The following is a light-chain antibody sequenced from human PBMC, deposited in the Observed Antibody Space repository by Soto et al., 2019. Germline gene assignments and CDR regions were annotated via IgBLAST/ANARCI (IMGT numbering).Light chain of an antibody. CDR2: SAS. J-gene: IGKJ4*01. CDR1: QAITSW. V-gene: IGKV1-12*01. CDR3: QQTRSFPLT. Sequence: DIHVTQSPSSVSASVGDIVTITCRASQAITSWFAXXQQKPGRAPKLLIYSASSLQSGAPSRCTGSGSGTDFTLTITSLQPDDAAVYYCQQTRSFPLTFGGGTKGDIK.